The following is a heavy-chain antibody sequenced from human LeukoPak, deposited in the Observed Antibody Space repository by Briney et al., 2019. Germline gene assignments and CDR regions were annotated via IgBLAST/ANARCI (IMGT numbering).Heavy chain of an antibody. D-gene: IGHD5-12*01. V-gene: IGHV4-59*08. CDR1: GGSISSYY. Sequence: SETLSLTCTVSGGSISSYYWSWIRQPPGKGLEWIGYIYYSGSTNYNPSLKSRVTISVDTSKNQFSLKLSSVTAADTAVYYCARGPTGYSGYGSFDYWGQGTLVTVSS. CDR3: ARGPTGYSGYGSFDY. J-gene: IGHJ4*02. CDR2: IYYSGST.